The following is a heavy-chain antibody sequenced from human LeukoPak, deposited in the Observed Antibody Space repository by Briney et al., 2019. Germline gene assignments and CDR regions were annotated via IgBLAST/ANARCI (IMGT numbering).Heavy chain of an antibody. D-gene: IGHD2-15*01. V-gene: IGHV3-13*01. J-gene: IGHJ6*02. CDR3: ARSVGAALRGNYGMDV. CDR1: GFTFSSYD. Sequence: GGSLRLSCAASGFTFSSYDMHWVRQPTGKGLEWVSVIGTAGDTYYPGSVKGRFTISRENARNSLYLQMNSLRAGDTAVYYCARSVGAALRGNYGMDVWGQGTTVTVSS. CDR2: IGTAGDT.